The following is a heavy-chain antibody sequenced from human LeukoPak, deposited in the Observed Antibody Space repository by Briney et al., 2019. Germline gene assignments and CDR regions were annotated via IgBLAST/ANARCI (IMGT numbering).Heavy chain of an antibody. CDR3: ARHYSMWLATQLDY. CDR2: IYYSGST. D-gene: IGHD3-22*01. J-gene: IGHJ4*02. CDR1: GGSISSYY. Sequence: SETLSLTCTVSGGSISSYYWSWIRQPPEKGLEWIGYIYYSGSTNYNPSLKSRVTISVDTSKNQFSLKLSSVTAADTAVYYCARHYSMWLATQLDYWGQGTLVTVSS. V-gene: IGHV4-59*08.